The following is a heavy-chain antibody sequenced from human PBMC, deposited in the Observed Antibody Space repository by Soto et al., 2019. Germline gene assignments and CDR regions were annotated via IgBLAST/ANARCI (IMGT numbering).Heavy chain of an antibody. J-gene: IGHJ3*02. D-gene: IGHD1-26*01. Sequence: QVQLVESGGGVVQPGRSLRLSCAASGFTFNFFAMHWVRQAPGKGLEWVAAVSKDGSNTYYADSVKGRFTIARDNPKNTLYVQMNSLRLEDTAVYYCSRDIWWDPGVYAFHTWGQGIMVTVSP. CDR2: VSKDGSNT. CDR1: GFTFNFFA. V-gene: IGHV3-30-3*01. CDR3: SRDIWWDPGVYAFHT.